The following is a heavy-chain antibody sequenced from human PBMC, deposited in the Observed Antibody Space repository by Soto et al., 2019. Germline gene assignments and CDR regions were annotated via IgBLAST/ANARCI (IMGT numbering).Heavy chain of an antibody. J-gene: IGHJ6*02. D-gene: IGHD2-15*01. Sequence: ASVKVSCKAPGVTFSSYAISWVRQAPGQGLEWMGGIIPIFGTANYAQKFQGRVTITADESTSTAYMELSSLRSEDTAVYYCALVVAYYYYGMDVWGQGTTVTVSS. V-gene: IGHV1-69*13. CDR1: GVTFSSYA. CDR2: IIPIFGTA. CDR3: ALVVAYYYYGMDV.